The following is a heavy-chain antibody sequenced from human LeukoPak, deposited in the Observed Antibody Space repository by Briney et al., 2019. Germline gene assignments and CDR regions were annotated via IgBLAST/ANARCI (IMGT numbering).Heavy chain of an antibody. D-gene: IGHD2-15*01. CDR2: INQDGSEK. CDR1: GFTFSNYW. V-gene: IGHV3-7*01. CDR3: ARGKEYCSGGSCYFGSSFDF. J-gene: IGHJ4*02. Sequence: GGSLRLSCAASGFTFSNYWMSWIRQAPGKGLEWVANINQDGSEKYSVDSVTGRFTISRDNPKNSLYLQMNNLRGEDTAIYYCARGKEYCSGGSCYFGSSFDFWGQGTLVSVSS.